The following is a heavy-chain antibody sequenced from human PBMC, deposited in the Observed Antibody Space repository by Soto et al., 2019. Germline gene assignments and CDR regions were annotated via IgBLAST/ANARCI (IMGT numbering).Heavy chain of an antibody. CDR2: IIPFSDIV. Sequence: SVKVSCKASGGTFGIYAITWVRQAPGQGFEWMGGIIPFSDIVNYTQKLRGRVTMTTDTSTTTVYMELTNLRSDDTAVYYCARCIQGDYYYGMDVWGQGTTVTVSS. CDR1: GGTFGIYA. D-gene: IGHD5-18*01. J-gene: IGHJ6*02. V-gene: IGHV1-69*10. CDR3: ARCIQGDYYYGMDV.